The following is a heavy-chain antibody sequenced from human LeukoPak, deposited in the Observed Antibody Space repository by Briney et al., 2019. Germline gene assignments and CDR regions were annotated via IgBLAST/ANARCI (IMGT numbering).Heavy chain of an antibody. V-gene: IGHV4-34*01. Sequence: SETLSLTCAVYGGSFSGYYWSWIRQPPGKGLEWIGEINHSGSTNYNPSLKSRVTISVDKSKNQFSLKLSSVTAADTAVYYCARDFRGDSSGYYDYWGQGTLVTVSS. CDR3: ARDFRGDSSGYYDY. D-gene: IGHD3-22*01. J-gene: IGHJ4*02. CDR2: INHSGST. CDR1: GGSFSGYY.